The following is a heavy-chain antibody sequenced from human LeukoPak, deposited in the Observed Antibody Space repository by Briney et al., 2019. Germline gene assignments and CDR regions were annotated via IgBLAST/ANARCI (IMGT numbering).Heavy chain of an antibody. V-gene: IGHV3-48*02. D-gene: IGHD5-12*01. Sequence: GGSLRLSCVASGFTFSYYSMNWVRQAPGNGLEWASYINSISGEIWYADSVKGRFTISRDDAKNSLYLQMNSLRDEDTAVYYCARDHGYAFDYWGQGTLVTVSS. CDR1: GFTFSYYS. CDR3: ARDHGYAFDY. J-gene: IGHJ4*02. CDR2: INSISGEI.